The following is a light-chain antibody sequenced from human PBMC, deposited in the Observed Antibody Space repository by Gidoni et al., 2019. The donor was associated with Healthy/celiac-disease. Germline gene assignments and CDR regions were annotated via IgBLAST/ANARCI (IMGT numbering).Light chain of an antibody. CDR1: QSVLYSSNNKNY. Sequence: DIVMTQSPDYLAVSLGERATNNCKSSQSVLYSSNNKNYLAWYQQKPGQPPKLLIYWASTRESGVPDRFSGSGSGTDFTLTISSLQAEDVAVYYCQQYYSTLLTFGGGTKVEIK. V-gene: IGKV4-1*01. J-gene: IGKJ4*01. CDR2: WAS. CDR3: QQYYSTLLT.